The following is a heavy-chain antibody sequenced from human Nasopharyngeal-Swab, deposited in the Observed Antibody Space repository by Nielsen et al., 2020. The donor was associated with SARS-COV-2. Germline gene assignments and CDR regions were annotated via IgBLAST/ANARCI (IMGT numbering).Heavy chain of an antibody. V-gene: IGHV4-4*02. CDR2: IHHSRNG. CDR3: ARLRSPEIVLMVYAYYWYFDL. CDR1: GGSTSSDYW. Sequence: SETLSLTCAVSGGSTSSDYWWTWVRQPPGRGLEWIGEIHHSRNGNYNPSLKSRVTLLIDKSKNQFSLKLSSVTAADTAVYYCARLRSPEIVLMVYAYYWYFDLWGRGTLVTVSS. J-gene: IGHJ2*01. D-gene: IGHD2-8*01.